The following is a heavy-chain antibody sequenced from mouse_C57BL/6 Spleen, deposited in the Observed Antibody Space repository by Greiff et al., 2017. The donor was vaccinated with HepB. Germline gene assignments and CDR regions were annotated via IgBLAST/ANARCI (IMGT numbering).Heavy chain of an antibody. J-gene: IGHJ2*01. CDR1: GFTFSSYA. D-gene: IGHD2-5*01. CDR3: ARAYYSNYLDY. Sequence: EVQWVESGGGLVKPGGSLKLSCAASGFTFSSYAMSWVRQTPEKRLEWVATISDGGSYTYYPDNVKGRFTISRDNAKNNLYLQMSHLKSEDTAMYYCARAYYSNYLDYWGQGTTLTVSS. V-gene: IGHV5-4*01. CDR2: ISDGGSYT.